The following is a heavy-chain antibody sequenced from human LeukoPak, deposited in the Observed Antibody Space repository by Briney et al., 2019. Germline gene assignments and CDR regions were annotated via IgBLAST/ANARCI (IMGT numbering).Heavy chain of an antibody. Sequence: ASVTVSFKASGYTFTSYDINWVRQATAQGLEWMGWMNPNSGNTGYAQKFQGRVTMTRNTSISTAYMELSSLRSEDTAVYYCAKGVQLLWFGGNYYYYYMDVWGKGTTVTISS. CDR1: GYTFTSYD. CDR2: MNPNSGNT. CDR3: AKGVQLLWFGGNYYYYYMDV. J-gene: IGHJ6*03. D-gene: IGHD3-10*01. V-gene: IGHV1-8*01.